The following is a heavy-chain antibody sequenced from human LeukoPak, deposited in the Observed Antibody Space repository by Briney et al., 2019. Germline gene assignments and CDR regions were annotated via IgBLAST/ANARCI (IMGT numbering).Heavy chain of an antibody. CDR1: GCTFSSYA. D-gene: IGHD3-16*01. CDR3: ARAGGDFCFDY. Sequence: GGSLRLSCAASGCTFSSYAMSWVRQAPGKGLEWVSGINWNGGSTGYADSVKGRFTISRDNAKNSLYLQMNSLRAEDTALYYCARAGGDFCFDYWGQGPLVTVSS. J-gene: IGHJ4*02. CDR2: INWNGGST. V-gene: IGHV3-20*04.